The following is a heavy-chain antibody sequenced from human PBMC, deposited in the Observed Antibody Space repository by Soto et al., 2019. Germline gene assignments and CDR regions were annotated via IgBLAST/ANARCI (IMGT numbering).Heavy chain of an antibody. CDR1: GGTFSSYA. V-gene: IGHV1-69*01. J-gene: IGHJ4*02. D-gene: IGHD1-26*01. CDR3: ARGEGLRYVWELRNFDY. CDR2: IIPIFGTA. Sequence: QVQLVQSGAEVKKPGSSVKVSCKASGGTFSSYAISWVRQAPGQGLEWMGGIIPIFGTANYAQKFQGRVTITADESTSTAYMELSSLRSEDTAVYYCARGEGLRYVWELRNFDYWGQGTLVTVSS.